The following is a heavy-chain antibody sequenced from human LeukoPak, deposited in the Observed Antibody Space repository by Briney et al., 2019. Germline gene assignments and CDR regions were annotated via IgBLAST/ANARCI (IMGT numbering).Heavy chain of an antibody. CDR3: ARLTFDSSGYSYPHY. J-gene: IGHJ4*02. CDR2: IYHSGST. V-gene: IGHV4-4*02. Sequence: PSETLSLTCAVSGGSISSSNWWSWVRQPPGKGLEWIGEIYHSGSTNYNPSLKSRVTISVDTSKNQFSLKLSSVTAADTAVYYCARLTFDSSGYSYPHYWGQGTLVTVSS. CDR1: GGSISSSNW. D-gene: IGHD3-22*01.